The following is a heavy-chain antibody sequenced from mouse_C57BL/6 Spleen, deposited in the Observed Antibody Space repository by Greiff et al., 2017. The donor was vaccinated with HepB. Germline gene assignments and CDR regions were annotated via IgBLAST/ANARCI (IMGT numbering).Heavy chain of an antibody. CDR1: GYTFTSYW. CDR3: ARSLITTVVATNYYAMDY. Sequence: VQLQQSGAELVMPGASVKLSCKASGYTFTSYWMHWVKQRPGQGLEWIGEIDPSDSYTNYNQKFKGKSTLTVDKSSSTAYMQLSSLTSEDSAVYYCARSLITTVVATNYYAMDYWGQGTSVTVSS. J-gene: IGHJ4*01. CDR2: IDPSDSYT. V-gene: IGHV1-69*01. D-gene: IGHD1-1*01.